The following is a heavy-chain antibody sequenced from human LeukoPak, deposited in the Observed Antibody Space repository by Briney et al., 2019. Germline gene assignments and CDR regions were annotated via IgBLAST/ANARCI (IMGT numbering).Heavy chain of an antibody. D-gene: IGHD2-15*01. Sequence: GGSLRLSCAASGFTFSDYWMDWARQAPGKGLEWVANIKPDGSEIYYVDAVKGRFTISRDNAKNALYLQMNSLRAEDTAVYYCTRSLDYWGQGTLVTVSS. CDR1: GFTFSDYW. CDR3: TRSLDY. V-gene: IGHV3-7*02. J-gene: IGHJ4*02. CDR2: IKPDGSEI.